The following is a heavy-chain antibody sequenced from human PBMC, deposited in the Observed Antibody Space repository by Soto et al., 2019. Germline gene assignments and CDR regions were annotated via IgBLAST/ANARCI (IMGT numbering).Heavy chain of an antibody. CDR1: GFTFSDYY. Sequence: GGSLRLSWAASGFTFSDYYMSWIRQAPGKGLEWVSYISSSGSTIYYADSVKGRFTISRDNAKNSLYLQMNSLRAEDTAVYYCARDDWNDFGESGYDAFDIWGQGTMVTVSS. CDR3: ARDDWNDFGESGYDAFDI. D-gene: IGHD1-1*01. CDR2: ISSSGSTI. V-gene: IGHV3-11*01. J-gene: IGHJ3*02.